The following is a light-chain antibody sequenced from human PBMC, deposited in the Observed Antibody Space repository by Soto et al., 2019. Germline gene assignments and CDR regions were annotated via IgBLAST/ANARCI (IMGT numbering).Light chain of an antibody. CDR1: QSLLHSNGYNY. Sequence: DIVMTQSPLSLPVTPGEPASISCRSSQSLLHSNGYNYLDWYLQKPGQSPQLLIYLGSNRASGVPDRFSGSRSGTDFTLKIRRVEAEDVGVYYCMQALQTPLYTFGQGTKLEIK. J-gene: IGKJ2*01. CDR2: LGS. CDR3: MQALQTPLYT. V-gene: IGKV2-28*01.